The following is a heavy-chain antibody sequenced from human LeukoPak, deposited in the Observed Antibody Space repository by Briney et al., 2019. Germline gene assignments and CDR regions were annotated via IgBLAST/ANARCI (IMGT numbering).Heavy chain of an antibody. CDR1: GGSISSYY. J-gene: IGHJ6*02. V-gene: IGHV4-59*08. CDR3: ARWTSYGSGKAHNYYGMDV. CDR2: IYYSGST. Sequence: SETLSLTCTVSGGSISSYYWSWIRQPPGKGLEWIGYIYYSGSTNYNPSLKSRVTISVDTSKNQFSLKLSSVTAADTAVYYCARWTSYGSGKAHNYYGMDVWGQGTTVTVSS. D-gene: IGHD3-10*01.